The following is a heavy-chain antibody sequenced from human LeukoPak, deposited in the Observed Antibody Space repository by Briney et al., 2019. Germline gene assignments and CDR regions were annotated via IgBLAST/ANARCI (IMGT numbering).Heavy chain of an antibody. CDR3: ARGRVMITFGGAKDYFDY. D-gene: IGHD3-16*01. CDR2: INHSGST. V-gene: IGHV4-34*01. J-gene: IGHJ4*02. Sequence: NSSGTLSLTCAVYGGSFSGYYWSWIRQPPGKGLEWIGEINHSGSTNYNPSLKSRVTISVDTSKNQFSLKLSSVTAADTAVYYCARGRVMITFGGAKDYFDYWGQGTLVTVSS. CDR1: GGSFSGYY.